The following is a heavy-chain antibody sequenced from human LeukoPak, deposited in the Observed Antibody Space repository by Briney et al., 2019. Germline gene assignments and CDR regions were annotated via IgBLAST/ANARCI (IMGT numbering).Heavy chain of an antibody. CDR2: IYYSGST. CDR3: ARAVSIGYQLLQEGFDY. D-gene: IGHD2-2*01. CDR1: GGSISSYY. Sequence: SETLSLTCTVSGGSISSYYWSWIRQPPGKGLEWIGYIYYSGSTNYNPSLKSRVMFSVDTSKNQFSLKLTSVTAADTAIYYCARAVSIGYQLLQEGFDYWGQGTLVTVSS. V-gene: IGHV4-59*01. J-gene: IGHJ4*02.